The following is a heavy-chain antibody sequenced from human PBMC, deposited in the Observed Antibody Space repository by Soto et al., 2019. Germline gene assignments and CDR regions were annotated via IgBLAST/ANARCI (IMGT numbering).Heavy chain of an antibody. CDR3: ARDIGPYAYVEGY. CDR2: VYSSGTT. Sequence: SETLSLTCSVSGGSINSYWWSWIRQPAGKGLEWIGRVYSSGTTDYNPSLNSRATLSVETSKNQFSLKLSSVTAADTAVYYCARDIGPYAYVEGYWGQGTQVTVSS. J-gene: IGHJ4*02. V-gene: IGHV4-4*07. CDR1: GGSINSYW. D-gene: IGHD3-10*02.